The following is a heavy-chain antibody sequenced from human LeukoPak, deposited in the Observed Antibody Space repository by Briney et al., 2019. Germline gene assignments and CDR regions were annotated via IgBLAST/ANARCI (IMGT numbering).Heavy chain of an antibody. Sequence: SETLSLTCTVSGGSISSYYWSWIRQSPGKGLERIGNIYYSGITNYNPSLKNRGTITVDTSKNHFSLQLPSVTAADTAVYYCAREVGATHYWGQGTLVTVSS. CDR1: GGSISSYY. D-gene: IGHD1-26*01. V-gene: IGHV4-59*01. CDR2: IYYSGIT. J-gene: IGHJ4*02. CDR3: AREVGATHY.